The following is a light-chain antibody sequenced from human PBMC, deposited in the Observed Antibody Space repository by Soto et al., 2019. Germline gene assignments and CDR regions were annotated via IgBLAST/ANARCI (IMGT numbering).Light chain of an antibody. Sequence: IQWNQSPSSLSASVGDRVTITCRASQGISSYLGWYQQKPGKAPKLLIYGASTLQSGVPSRFSGGGSGTDFTLTISSLQPEDFTTYYCQQLNKYPSTFGVGTKVDIK. V-gene: IGKV1-9*01. CDR2: GAS. CDR3: QQLNKYPST. J-gene: IGKJ4*01. CDR1: QGISSY.